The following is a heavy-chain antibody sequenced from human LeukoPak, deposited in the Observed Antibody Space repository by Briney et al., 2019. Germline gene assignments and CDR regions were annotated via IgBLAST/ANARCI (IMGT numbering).Heavy chain of an antibody. CDR2: IYYSGST. CDR1: GGSISSTSCY. Sequence: SETLSLTCTVSGGSISSTSCYWGWIRQPPGEGLEWIGSIYYSGSTYYSTSLRSRVTISVDTSKNQFSLKMSSVTAADTAVYYCARQPPVAASGNFVDSWDQGTLVTVSS. CDR3: ARQPPVAASGNFVDS. D-gene: IGHD6-13*01. J-gene: IGHJ4*02. V-gene: IGHV4-39*01.